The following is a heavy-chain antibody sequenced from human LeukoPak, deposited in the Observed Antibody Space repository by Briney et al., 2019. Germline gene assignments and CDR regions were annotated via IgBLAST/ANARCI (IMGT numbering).Heavy chain of an antibody. CDR1: GGSISSSSYS. Sequence: KPSETLSLTCTVSGGSISSSSYSWGWIRQPPGTGLEWIGSIYYSGSTYYNPSLKSRVTISVDTSKNQFSLKLSSVTAADTAVYYCARRASSIAARGRDVFWARKGRDNWFDPWGQGTLVTVSS. V-gene: IGHV4-39*01. D-gene: IGHD6-6*01. CDR2: IYYSGST. CDR3: ARRASSIAARGRDVFWARKGRDNWFDP. J-gene: IGHJ5*02.